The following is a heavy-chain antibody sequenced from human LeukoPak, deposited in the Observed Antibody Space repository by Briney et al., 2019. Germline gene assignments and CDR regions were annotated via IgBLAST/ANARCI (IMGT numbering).Heavy chain of an antibody. Sequence: GGSLRLSCAASGFTFSSYVMSWGRQAPGKGLEWVSSISGSGVITYYADSVKGRFSIPRDNSKSTLYVQMNSLRAEDTASYYCAKVFRSGDLFVSDYWGQGTLVTVSS. CDR1: GFTFSSYV. J-gene: IGHJ4*02. V-gene: IGHV3-23*01. CDR3: AKVFRSGDLFVSDY. CDR2: ISGSGVIT. D-gene: IGHD4-17*01.